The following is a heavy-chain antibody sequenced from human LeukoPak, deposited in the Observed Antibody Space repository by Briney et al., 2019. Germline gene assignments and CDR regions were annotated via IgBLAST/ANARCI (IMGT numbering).Heavy chain of an antibody. Sequence: ASVKVSCKASGYTFTSYSISWVRQAPGQGLEWMGWISAYNGNTIYAQKVKGRVTITTDTSTSTAYMELRSLKSDDTAVYYCARASYCSGGSCYSDYWGQGTLVTASS. V-gene: IGHV1-18*01. CDR1: GYTFTSYS. CDR3: ARASYCSGGSCYSDY. CDR2: ISAYNGNT. J-gene: IGHJ4*02. D-gene: IGHD2-15*01.